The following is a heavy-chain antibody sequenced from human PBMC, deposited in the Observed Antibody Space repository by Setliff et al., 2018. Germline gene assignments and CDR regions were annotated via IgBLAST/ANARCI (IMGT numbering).Heavy chain of an antibody. D-gene: IGHD5-18*01. V-gene: IGHV1-18*01. CDR3: VREGVDTRSSTDYRYYMDV. Sequence: ASVKVSCKASGYRFSNYGINWVRQAPGQGLEWMGWISAHNDNTNFAQKFQGRVTLTTDTSTSTAYMEVRSLRSDDTAVYYCVREGVDTRSSTDYRYYMDVWGKGTTVTVSS. CDR1: GYRFSNYG. J-gene: IGHJ6*03. CDR2: ISAHNDNT.